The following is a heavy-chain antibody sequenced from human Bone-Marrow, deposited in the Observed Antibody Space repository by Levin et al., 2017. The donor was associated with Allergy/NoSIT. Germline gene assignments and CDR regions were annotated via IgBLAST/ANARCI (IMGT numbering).Heavy chain of an antibody. CDR2: ITWNSGTT. CDR3: ARVGNYAVVADAFDL. CDR1: QFIFDDHG. D-gene: IGHD1-7*01. Sequence: GGSLRLSCAASQFIFDDHGMSWVRQAPGKGLEWVSGITWNSGTTGYTDSVKGRFTISRDNAKNTLYLQMNSLRVEDTALYYCARVGNYAVVADAFDLWGQGTMVTVSS. V-gene: IGHV3-20*04. J-gene: IGHJ3*01.